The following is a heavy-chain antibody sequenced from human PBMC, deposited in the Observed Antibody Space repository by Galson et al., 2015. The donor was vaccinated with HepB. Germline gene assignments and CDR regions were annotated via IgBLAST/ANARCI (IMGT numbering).Heavy chain of an antibody. V-gene: IGHV1-46*03. CDR3: ARGWSSSWFSSLQFRAEYFQH. CDR1: GYTFTSYY. J-gene: IGHJ1*01. D-gene: IGHD6-13*01. Sequence: SCKASGYTFTSYYMHWVRQAPGQGLEWMGIINPSGGSTSYAQKFQGRVTMTRDTSTSTVYMELSSLRSEDTAVYYCARGWSSSWFSSLQFRAEYFQHWGQGTLVTVSS. CDR2: INPSGGST.